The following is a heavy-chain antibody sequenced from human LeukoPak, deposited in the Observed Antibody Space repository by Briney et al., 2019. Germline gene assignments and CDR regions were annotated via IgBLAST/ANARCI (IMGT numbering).Heavy chain of an antibody. D-gene: IGHD2-2*01. J-gene: IGHJ4*02. CDR1: GFTLSSYA. V-gene: IGHV3-23*01. CDR3: AKLPTEYCSSTSCFGPLTYYFDY. Sequence: GGSLRLSCAASGFTLSSYAMSWVRQGPGKGLEWVSAISGSGGSTYYADSVKGRFTISRDNSKNTLYLQMNSLRAEDTAVYYCAKLPTEYCSSTSCFGPLTYYFDYWGQGTLVTVSS. CDR2: ISGSGGST.